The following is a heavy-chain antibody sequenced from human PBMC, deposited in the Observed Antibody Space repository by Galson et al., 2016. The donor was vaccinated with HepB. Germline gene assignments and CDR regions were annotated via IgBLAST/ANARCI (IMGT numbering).Heavy chain of an antibody. V-gene: IGHV1-3*01. Sequence: SVKVSCKASGYTFTSNAIHWVRRAPRQGLEWLGWIYGGDDNTKHSQKFQGRVTFTWDASASTVYMELSALRPEDTATYFCARGNTDGWYHDYWGQGTLVIVSS. J-gene: IGHJ4*02. D-gene: IGHD6-19*01. CDR1: GYTFTSNA. CDR3: ARGNTDGWYHDY. CDR2: IYGGDDNT.